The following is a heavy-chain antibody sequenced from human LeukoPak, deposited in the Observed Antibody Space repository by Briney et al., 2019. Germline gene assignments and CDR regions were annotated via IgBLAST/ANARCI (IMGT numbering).Heavy chain of an antibody. CDR1: GFTFSSYA. Sequence: TGGSLRLSCAASGFTFSSYAMSWVRQAPGKGLEWVSAISGSGDDTYYADFVQGRFTISRDNSKNTLYLQMNSLRAEDTAVYYCAKDRVVIMPASLNYWGQGTLVTVSS. V-gene: IGHV3-23*01. CDR3: AKDRVVIMPASLNY. CDR2: ISGSGDDT. D-gene: IGHD2-21*01. J-gene: IGHJ4*02.